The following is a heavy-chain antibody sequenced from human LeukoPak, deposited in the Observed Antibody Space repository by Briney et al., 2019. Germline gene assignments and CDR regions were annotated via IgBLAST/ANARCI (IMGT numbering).Heavy chain of an antibody. Sequence: TGGSLRLSCAASGFTVSSNYMSWVRQAPGKGLEWVSVIYSGGSTYYADSVKGRFTISRDNSKNTLYLQMNSLRAEDTAVYYCARPQHDYGDPGGFDYWGQGTLVTVSS. V-gene: IGHV3-53*01. CDR3: ARPQHDYGDPGGFDY. CDR1: GFTVSSNY. CDR2: IYSGGST. D-gene: IGHD4-17*01. J-gene: IGHJ4*02.